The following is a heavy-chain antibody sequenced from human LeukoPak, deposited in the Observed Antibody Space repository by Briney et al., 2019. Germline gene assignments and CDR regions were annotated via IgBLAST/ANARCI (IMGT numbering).Heavy chain of an antibody. CDR1: GFTFSTYS. Sequence: PGGSLRLSCAASGFTFSTYSMNWVRQAPGKGLEWVSSISSRSHYIYYADSVKGRFTISRDNAKNSLYLQMNSLRAEDTAVYYCSGLYNYGMDVWGQGTTVTVS. J-gene: IGHJ6*02. CDR2: ISSRSHYI. V-gene: IGHV3-21*01. CDR3: SGLYNYGMDV.